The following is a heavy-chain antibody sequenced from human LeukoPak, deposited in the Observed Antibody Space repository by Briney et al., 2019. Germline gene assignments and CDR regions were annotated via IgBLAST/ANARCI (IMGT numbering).Heavy chain of an antibody. CDR2: IIPILGIA. CDR1: GGTFSSYA. CDR3: ASTSREYDSSGYQSNFDY. D-gene: IGHD3-22*01. V-gene: IGHV1-69*04. Sequence: ASVKVSCKASGGTFSSYAISWVRQAPGQGLEWMGRIIPILGIANYAQKFQGRVTITADKSTSTAYMELSSLRSEDTAVYYCASTSREYDSSGYQSNFDYWGQGTLVTVSS. J-gene: IGHJ4*02.